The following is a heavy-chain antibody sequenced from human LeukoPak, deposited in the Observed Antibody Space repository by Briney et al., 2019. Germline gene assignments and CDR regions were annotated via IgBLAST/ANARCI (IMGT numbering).Heavy chain of an antibody. V-gene: IGHV3-11*01. CDR1: GFTFSDYY. D-gene: IGHD2-8*01. J-gene: IGHJ6*03. Sequence: GGSLRLSCAASGFTFSDYYMSWIRQAPGKGLEWVSYISSSGSTIYYADSVKGRFTISRDNAKNSLYLQMNSLRAEDTAVYYCAREESMVYATFYYYYYYMDVWGKGTTVTVSS. CDR2: ISSSGSTI. CDR3: AREESMVYATFYYYYYYMDV.